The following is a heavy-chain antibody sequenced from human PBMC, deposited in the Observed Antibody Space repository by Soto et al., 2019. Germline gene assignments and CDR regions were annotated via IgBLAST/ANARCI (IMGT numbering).Heavy chain of an antibody. CDR3: ARNGGRDYDILTGANWFDP. Sequence: SETLSLTCTVSGGSISSYYWSWIRQPQGKGLEWIGYIYYSGSTNYNPSLKSRVTISVDTSKNQFSLKLSSVTAADTAVYYCARNGGRDYDILTGANWFDPWGQGTLVTVSS. J-gene: IGHJ5*02. CDR1: GGSISSYY. V-gene: IGHV4-59*01. CDR2: IYYSGST. D-gene: IGHD3-9*01.